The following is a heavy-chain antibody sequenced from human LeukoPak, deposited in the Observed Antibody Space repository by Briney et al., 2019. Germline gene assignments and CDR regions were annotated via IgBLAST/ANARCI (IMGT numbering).Heavy chain of an antibody. D-gene: IGHD2-2*01. CDR3: AKDLVGYQLSMNWFDP. J-gene: IGHJ5*02. Sequence: AGGSLRLSCAASGFTFSSYGMHWVRQAPGKGLEWVAFIRCDGSNKYYADSVKGRFTISRDNSKNTLYLQMNSLRAKDTAVYYCAKDLVGYQLSMNWFDPWGQGTLVTVSS. V-gene: IGHV3-30*02. CDR1: GFTFSSYG. CDR2: IRCDGSNK.